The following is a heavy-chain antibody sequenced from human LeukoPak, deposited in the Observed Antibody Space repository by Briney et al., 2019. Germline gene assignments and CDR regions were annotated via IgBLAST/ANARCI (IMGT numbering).Heavy chain of an antibody. D-gene: IGHD2-15*01. CDR1: GFTFSSYA. J-gene: IGHJ6*02. V-gene: IGHV3-30-3*01. Sequence: GGSLRLSCAASGFTFSSYAMHWVRQAPGKGLEWVAVISYDGSNKYYADSVKGRFTISRDNSKNTLYLQMNSLRAEDTAVYYCARAGRVVVVVAATYMDVWGQGTTVTVSS. CDR3: ARAGRVVVVVAATYMDV. CDR2: ISYDGSNK.